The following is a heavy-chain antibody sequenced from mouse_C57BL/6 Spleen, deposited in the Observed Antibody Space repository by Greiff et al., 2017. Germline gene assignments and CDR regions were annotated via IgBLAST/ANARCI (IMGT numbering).Heavy chain of an antibody. V-gene: IGHV1-59*01. J-gene: IGHJ4*01. D-gene: IGHD1-1*01. Sequence: QVQLQQPGAELVRPGTSVKLSCKASGYTFTSYWMHWVKQRPGQGLEWIGVIDPSDSYTNYNQKFKGKATLTVDTSSSTAYMQLSSLTSEDSAVYYCARSNYYGSSVGAMDYWGQGTSVTVSS. CDR1: GYTFTSYW. CDR2: IDPSDSYT. CDR3: ARSNYYGSSVGAMDY.